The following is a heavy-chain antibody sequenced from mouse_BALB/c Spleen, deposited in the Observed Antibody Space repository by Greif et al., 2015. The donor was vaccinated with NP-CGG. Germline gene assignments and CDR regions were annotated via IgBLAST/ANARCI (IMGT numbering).Heavy chain of an antibody. Sequence: QVQLKESGPGLVAPSQSLSITCTVSGFSLTSYGVHWVRQPPGKGLEWLGVIWAGGSTSYNSALMSRLSISKDNSKSQVFLKMNSLQTDDTAMYYCAREEGNYVGAMDYWGQGTSVTVSS. V-gene: IGHV2-9*02. CDR1: GFSLTSYG. CDR2: IWAGGST. CDR3: AREEGNYVGAMDY. D-gene: IGHD2-1*01. J-gene: IGHJ4*01.